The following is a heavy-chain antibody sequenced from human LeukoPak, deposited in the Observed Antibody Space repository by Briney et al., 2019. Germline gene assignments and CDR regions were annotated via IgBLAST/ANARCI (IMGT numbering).Heavy chain of an antibody. J-gene: IGHJ5*02. CDR1: GGSFNGYY. CDR2: IYYSGST. Sequence: SETLSLTCAVYGGSFNGYYWSWIRQPPGKGLEWIGYIYYSGSTNYNPSPKSRVTISVDTSKNQFSLKLSSVTAADTAVYYCARVVKDYGGNSGWFDPWGQGTLVTVSS. V-gene: IGHV4-59*01. D-gene: IGHD4-23*01. CDR3: ARVVKDYGGNSGWFDP.